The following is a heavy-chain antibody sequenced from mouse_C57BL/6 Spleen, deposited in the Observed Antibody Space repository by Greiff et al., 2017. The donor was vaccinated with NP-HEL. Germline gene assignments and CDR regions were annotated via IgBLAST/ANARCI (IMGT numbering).Heavy chain of an antibody. CDR3: ARNCGVYYYGSSLYAMDY. J-gene: IGHJ4*01. Sequence: VKLVESGPGLVQPSQSLSITCTVSGFSLTSYGVHWVRQSPGKGLEWLGVIWSGGSTDYNAAFISRLSISKDNSKSQVFFKMNSLQADDTAIYYCARNCGVYYYGSSLYAMDYWGQGTSVTVSS. D-gene: IGHD1-1*01. CDR1: GFSLTSYG. CDR2: IWSGGST. V-gene: IGHV2-2*01.